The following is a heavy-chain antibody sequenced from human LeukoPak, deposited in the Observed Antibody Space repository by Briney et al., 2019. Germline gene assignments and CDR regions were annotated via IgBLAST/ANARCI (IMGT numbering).Heavy chain of an antibody. Sequence: GGSLRLSRVASGFIFSYYDMGWVRPAPGKGLEWISYISSSRSIMYYADSVLGRFTDHRENAEHKLYLQMKSLSGDDTAVYYCARHNQGSPDYWGQGTLVTVSS. V-gene: IGHV3-48*01. CDR2: ISSSRSIM. CDR1: GFIFSYYD. CDR3: ARHNQGSPDY. J-gene: IGHJ4*02.